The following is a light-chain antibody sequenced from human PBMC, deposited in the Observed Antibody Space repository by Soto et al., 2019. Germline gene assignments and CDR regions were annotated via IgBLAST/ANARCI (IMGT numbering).Light chain of an antibody. J-gene: IGKJ5*01. CDR1: QSISSSY. CDR2: GAS. Sequence: EIVLTQSPGTLSLSPGERATLSCRASQSISSSYLAWYQQKPGQAPRLLIYGASSRATGIPDRFSGSGSGTDFTLTISRLEPVDFAVYYCQEYENTPGTFGRGTRLEIK. CDR3: QEYENTPGT. V-gene: IGKV3-20*01.